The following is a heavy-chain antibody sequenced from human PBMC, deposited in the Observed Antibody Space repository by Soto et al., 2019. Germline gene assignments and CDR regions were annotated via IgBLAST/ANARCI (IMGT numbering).Heavy chain of an antibody. J-gene: IGHJ6*04. CDR3: ARDRGYHDPDYYYNAMDV. CDR2: IRGFSPYT. CDR1: GFTFRTYT. Sequence: GGSLRLSCISSGFTFRTYTMNWVRQAPGKGLEWVSGIRGFSPYTFYAESVKGRFTISRDNAKNSLYLQMNSLRAEDTAVYYCARDRGYHDPDYYYNAMDVCGEGTTLTIYS. D-gene: IGHD2-15*01. V-gene: IGHV3-21*01.